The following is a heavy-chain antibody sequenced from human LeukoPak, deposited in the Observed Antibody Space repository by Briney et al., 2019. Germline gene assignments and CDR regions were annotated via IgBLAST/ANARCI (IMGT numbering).Heavy chain of an antibody. D-gene: IGHD1-20*01. CDR1: GGSISSGGYY. CDR3: ARDYYNWSYYYGMDV. V-gene: IGHV4-31*03. CDR2: IYHSGST. J-gene: IGHJ6*02. Sequence: SQTLSLTCTVSGGSISSGGYYWRWIRQHPGKGLEWIGYIYHSGSTYYNPSLKSRVTISVDTSKNQFSLKLSSVTAADTAVYYCARDYYNWSYYYGMDVWGQGTTVTVSS.